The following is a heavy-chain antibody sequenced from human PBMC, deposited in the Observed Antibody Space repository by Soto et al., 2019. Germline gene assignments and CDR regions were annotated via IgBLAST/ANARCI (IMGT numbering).Heavy chain of an antibody. J-gene: IGHJ6*03. CDR2: IRSKANSYAT. Sequence: PGGSMRLSSAAAGFPFSGSAMHLVRKASGKGLEWDGRIRSKANSYATAYAASVKGRFTISRDDSKNTAYLQMNNLKTEDTAVYYCTRLDGDSYYYYYYMDVWGKGTTVTVSS. D-gene: IGHD4-17*01. CDR1: GFPFSGSA. CDR3: TRLDGDSYYYYYYMDV. V-gene: IGHV3-73*01.